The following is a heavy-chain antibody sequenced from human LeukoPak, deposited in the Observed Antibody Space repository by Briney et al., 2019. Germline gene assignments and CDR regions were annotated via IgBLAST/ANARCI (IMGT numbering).Heavy chain of an antibody. CDR2: IIPIFGTA. CDR1: GGTFSSYA. D-gene: IGHD2-15*01. V-gene: IGHV1-69*05. CDR3: AKGRCSGGSCFRYYFDY. J-gene: IGHJ4*02. Sequence: ASVKVSCKASGGTFSSYAISWVRQAPGQGLEWMGRIIPIFGTANYAQKFQGRVTITTDESTSTAYMELSSLRSEDTAVYYCAKGRCSGGSCFRYYFDYWGQGTLVTVSS.